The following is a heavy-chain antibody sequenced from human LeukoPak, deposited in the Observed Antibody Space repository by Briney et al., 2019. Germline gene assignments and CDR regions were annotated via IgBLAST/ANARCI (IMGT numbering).Heavy chain of an antibody. CDR3: ARDPGSGSYYLAFDV. D-gene: IGHD3-10*01. V-gene: IGHV4-4*07. J-gene: IGHJ3*01. CDR1: GASISHYY. Sequence: SETLSLTCTVSGASISHYYWNWIRQPAGKGLEWIGRIYTLYTTGSPDYNPSLKSRITMSIDTSKNQFSLNLSSVIAADTAVYYCARDPGSGSYYLAFDVWGQGTMVTVSS. CDR2: IYTLYTTGSP.